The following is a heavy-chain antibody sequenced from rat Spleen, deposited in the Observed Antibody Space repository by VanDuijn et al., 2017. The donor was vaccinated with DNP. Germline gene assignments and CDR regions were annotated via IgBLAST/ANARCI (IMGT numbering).Heavy chain of an antibody. CDR2: ITYDGGNT. CDR1: GFTFSDYG. V-gene: IGHV5-20*01. CDR3: AKEALRAPFDY. Sequence: EVQLVESGGDLVQPGRSLKLSCAASGFTFSDYGMAWVLQAPTKGLEWVASITYDGGNTYYRDSVKGRFTLSRNDARSTLYLQMESLRSEDTATYYCAKEALRAPFDYWGQGVMVTVSS. J-gene: IGHJ2*01. D-gene: IGHD4-3*01.